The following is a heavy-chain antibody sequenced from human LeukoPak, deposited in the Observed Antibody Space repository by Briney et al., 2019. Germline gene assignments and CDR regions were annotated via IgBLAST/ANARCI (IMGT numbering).Heavy chain of an antibody. D-gene: IGHD5-24*01. J-gene: IGHJ4*02. V-gene: IGHV3-21*01. CDR2: ISSSSSYI. CDR1: GFTFSSYS. Sequence: PGGSLRLSCAASGFTFSSYSMNWVRQVPGKGLEWVSSISSSSSYIFYADSVKGRFTISRDNAKNSLYLQMNSLRAEDTAVYYCARDPGRDGYPDGFDYWGQGTLVTVSS. CDR3: ARDPGRDGYPDGFDY.